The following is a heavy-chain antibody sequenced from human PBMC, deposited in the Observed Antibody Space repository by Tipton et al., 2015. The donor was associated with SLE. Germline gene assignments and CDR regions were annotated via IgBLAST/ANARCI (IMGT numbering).Heavy chain of an antibody. CDR3: ARTKLRYFDWPYNWNYFDN. J-gene: IGHJ4*02. CDR1: GGSISSSSYY. D-gene: IGHD3-9*01. CDR2: IYYSGST. Sequence: TLSLTCTVSGGSISSSSYYWGWIRQPPGKGLEWIGGIYYSGSTYYNPSLKSRVTISVDTSKNQFSLKLSSVTAADTAVYYCARTKLRYFDWPYNWNYFDNWGQGSLVIVSS. V-gene: IGHV4-39*07.